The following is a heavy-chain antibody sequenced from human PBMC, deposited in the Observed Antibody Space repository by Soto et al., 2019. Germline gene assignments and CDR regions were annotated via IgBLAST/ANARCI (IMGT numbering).Heavy chain of an antibody. CDR1: GYTFTSYY. CDR2: INPSGGST. CDR3: ARVTAVAGTGDS. D-gene: IGHD6-19*01. Sequence: QVQLVQSGAEVKKPGASVKVSCKASGYTFTSYYMHWVRQAPGQGLEWMGIINPSGGSTSYAQKFQGRVTMTRDTSTSTVYMELSSPRSEDTAVYYCARVTAVAGTGDSWGQGTLVTVSS. V-gene: IGHV1-46*03. J-gene: IGHJ5*02.